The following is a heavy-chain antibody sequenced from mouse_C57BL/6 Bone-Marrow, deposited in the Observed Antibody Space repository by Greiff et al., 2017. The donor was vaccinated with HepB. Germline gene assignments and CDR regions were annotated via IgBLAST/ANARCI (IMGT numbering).Heavy chain of an antibody. J-gene: IGHJ3*01. V-gene: IGHV2-6*01. CDR2: IWGVGST. Sequence: QVQLKESGPGLVAPSQSLSITCTVSGFSLTSYGVDWVRQSPGKGLEWLGVIWGVGSTNYNSALKSRLSISKDNSKSQVFLKMNSLQTHDTAMYYCASGDAWGQGTLVTVSA. CDR1: GFSLTSYG. CDR3: ASGDA.